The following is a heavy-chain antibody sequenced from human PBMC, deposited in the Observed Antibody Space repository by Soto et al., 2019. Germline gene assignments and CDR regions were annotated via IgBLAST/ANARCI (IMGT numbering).Heavy chain of an antibody. D-gene: IGHD5-12*01. CDR3: ARDDYLAFDI. CDR2: INANNGKT. CDR1: GYTFTSYS. V-gene: IGHV1-18*01. Sequence: QVQLVQSGAEVKKPGASVKVSCKASGYTFTSYSINWVRQAPGQGLEWMGWINANNGKTNYAQKLHGRVSMTTDTSTTTAYMELRSLRSDDTAVYYCARDDYLAFDIWGQGTMVTVSS. J-gene: IGHJ3*02.